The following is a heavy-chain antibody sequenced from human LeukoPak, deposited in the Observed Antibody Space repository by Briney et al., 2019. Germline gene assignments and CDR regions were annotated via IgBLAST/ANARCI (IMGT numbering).Heavy chain of an antibody. D-gene: IGHD3-10*01. CDR3: TRIGGSGSFLTPKLFDI. J-gene: IGHJ3*02. CDR1: GFTFGDYA. V-gene: IGHV3-49*03. CDR2: IRSKAYGGTT. Sequence: GGSLRLSCTASGFTFGDYAMSWFRQAPGKGLEWVGFIRSKAYGGTTEYAASVKGRFTISRDDSKSIAYLQMNSLKTEDTAVYYCTRIGGSGSFLTPKLFDIWGQGTMVTVSS.